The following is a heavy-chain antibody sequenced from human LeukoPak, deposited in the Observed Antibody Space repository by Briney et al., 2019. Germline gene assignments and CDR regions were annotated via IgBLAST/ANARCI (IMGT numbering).Heavy chain of an antibody. V-gene: IGHV3-9*01. CDR1: GFTFDDYA. Sequence: PGRSLRLSCAASGFTFDDYAMHWVRQAPGKGLEWVSGISWNSGSIGCADSVKGRFTISRDNAKNSLYLQMNSLRAEDTAVYYCVQSNRYWGQGTLVTVSS. CDR2: ISWNSGSI. CDR3: VQSNRY. J-gene: IGHJ4*02. D-gene: IGHD1-14*01.